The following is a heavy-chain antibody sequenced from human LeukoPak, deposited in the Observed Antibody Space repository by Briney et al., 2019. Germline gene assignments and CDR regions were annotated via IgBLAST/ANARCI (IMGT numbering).Heavy chain of an antibody. CDR3: ARVHCSSTSCYAPPFDP. Sequence: SVKVSCKASGGTFSNYFINWVRQAPGQGLEWMGGIIPNFGTPNYAQRFQGRVTITADESTTTAYMELSSLRSEDTAVYYCARVHCSSTSCYAPPFDPWGQGTPVTVSS. D-gene: IGHD2-2*01. J-gene: IGHJ5*02. V-gene: IGHV1-69*13. CDR2: IIPNFGTP. CDR1: GGTFSNYF.